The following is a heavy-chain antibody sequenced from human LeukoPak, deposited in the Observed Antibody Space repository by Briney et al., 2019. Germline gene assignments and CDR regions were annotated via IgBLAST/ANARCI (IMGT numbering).Heavy chain of an antibody. CDR3: ARISGWYSMDV. CDR1: TDSISSGNYY. V-gene: IGHV4-39*01. Sequence: SETLSLTCTVSTDSISSGNYYWGWVRQSPGQGLEWIGSIVSGGSTYHNPSLKSRVTISVDTSKNQFSLKLSSVTAADTTVYYCARISGWYSMDVWGQGTTVTVSS. J-gene: IGHJ6*02. D-gene: IGHD6-19*01. CDR2: IVSGGST.